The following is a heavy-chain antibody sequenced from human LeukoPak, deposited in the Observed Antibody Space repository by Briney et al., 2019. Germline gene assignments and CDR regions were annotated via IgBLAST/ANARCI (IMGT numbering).Heavy chain of an antibody. J-gene: IGHJ5*02. CDR3: ARADSGGDSSGYKWFDP. CDR2: INPSGGST. D-gene: IGHD3-22*01. CDR1: GYTFSSYY. Sequence: GASGKVSCKASGYTFSSYYMHWVRQAPGQGLEWMGIINPSGGSTSYAHKFQGRVTMTRDTSTSTVYMELSNLRPEDTAVYYCARADSGGDSSGYKWFDPWGQGTLVTVPS. V-gene: IGHV1-46*01.